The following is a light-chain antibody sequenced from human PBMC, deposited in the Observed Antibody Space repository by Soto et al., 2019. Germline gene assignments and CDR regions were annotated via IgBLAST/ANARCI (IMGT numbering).Light chain of an antibody. CDR1: QSVSSTF. CDR2: GAS. V-gene: IGKV3-20*01. Sequence: EFVLTQSPGTLSLSPGERATLSCRASQSVSSTFLAWYQQKPGQPPRLLIYGASTRGNGIPDRFSGSGAGTDFTLTISRLEPEDSAVYYCQHYGSSPPLTFGGGTKVEIK. J-gene: IGKJ4*01. CDR3: QHYGSSPPLT.